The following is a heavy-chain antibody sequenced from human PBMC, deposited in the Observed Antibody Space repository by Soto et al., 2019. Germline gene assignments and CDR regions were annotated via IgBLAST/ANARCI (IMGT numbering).Heavy chain of an antibody. V-gene: IGHV4-31*03. D-gene: IGHD3-10*01. J-gene: IGHJ5*02. CDR3: ARDGYYGSGSSNWFDP. Sequence: QVQLQESGPGLVKPSQTLSLTCTVSGGSISSGGYYWSWIRQHPGKGLEWIGYIYYSGSTYYNPSLKSRVTISXXTXKXPFSLKLSSVTAADTAVYYCARDGYYGSGSSNWFDPWGQGTLVTVSS. CDR1: GGSISSGGYY. CDR2: IYYSGST.